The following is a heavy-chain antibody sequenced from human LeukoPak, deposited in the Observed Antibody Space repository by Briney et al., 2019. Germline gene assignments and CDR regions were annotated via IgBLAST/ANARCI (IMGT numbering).Heavy chain of an antibody. V-gene: IGHV3-30*18. J-gene: IGHJ6*04. D-gene: IGHD6-19*01. Sequence: GRSLRLSCAASGFTFSSYGMHWVRQAPGKGLEWVAVISYDGSNKYYADSVKGRFTISRDNSKNTLYLQMNSLRAEDTAVYYCAKDRKGDAVAGTLYYYGMDVWGKGTTVTVSP. CDR1: GFTFSSYG. CDR3: AKDRKGDAVAGTLYYYGMDV. CDR2: ISYDGSNK.